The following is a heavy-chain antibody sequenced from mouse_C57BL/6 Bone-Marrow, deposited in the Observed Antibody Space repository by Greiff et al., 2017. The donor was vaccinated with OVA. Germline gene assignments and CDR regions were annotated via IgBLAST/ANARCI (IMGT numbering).Heavy chain of an antibody. CDR2: IFPGSGST. V-gene: IGHV1-75*01. CDR3: ARQKTNRAKGYFDY. J-gene: IGHJ2*01. CDR1: GYTFTDYY. Sequence: VQLQQSGPELVKPGASVKISCKASGYTFTDYYINWVKQRPGQGLEWIGWIFPGSGSTYYNEKFKGKATLTVDKSSSTAYMLLSSLTSEDSAVYFCARQKTNRAKGYFDYWGQGTTLTVSS. D-gene: IGHD1-3*01.